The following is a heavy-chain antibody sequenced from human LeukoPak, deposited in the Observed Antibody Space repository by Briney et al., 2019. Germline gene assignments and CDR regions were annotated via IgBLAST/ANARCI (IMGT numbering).Heavy chain of an antibody. CDR2: INHSGST. CDR1: GGSISSYY. J-gene: IGHJ4*02. Sequence: PWETLSLTCTVSGGSISSYYWSWIRQPPGKGLEWIGEINHSGSTNYNPSLKSRVTISVDTSKNQFPLKLSSVTAADTAVYYCARDRYCSGGIYTNFDYWGQGTLVTVSS. D-gene: IGHD2-15*01. V-gene: IGHV4-34*01. CDR3: ARDRYCSGGIYTNFDY.